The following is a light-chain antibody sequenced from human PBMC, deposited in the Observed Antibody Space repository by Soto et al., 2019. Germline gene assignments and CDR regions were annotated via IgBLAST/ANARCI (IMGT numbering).Light chain of an antibody. Sequence: SYELTQPPSVSVAPGKTARITCGGTNIGTKSVHWYQQKPGQAPVLVIYRDSDRPSGIPERFSGSNSGNTATLTISRVEAGHEADYYCQVWDSSSDHVVFGGGTKLTVL. CDR2: RDS. J-gene: IGLJ2*01. V-gene: IGLV3-21*04. CDR1: NIGTKS. CDR3: QVWDSSSDHVV.